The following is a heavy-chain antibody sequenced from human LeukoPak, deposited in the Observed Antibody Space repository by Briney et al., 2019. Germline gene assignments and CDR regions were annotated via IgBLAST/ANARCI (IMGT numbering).Heavy chain of an antibody. CDR3: ARDWASGYGVAKKYYFDY. D-gene: IGHD5-12*01. J-gene: IGHJ4*02. CDR2: INPNSGGT. V-gene: IGHV1-2*02. CDR1: GYTFTGYY. Sequence: ASVKVSCKASGYTFTGYYMHWVRQAPGQGLEWIGWINPNSGGTNYAQKFQGRVTMTRDTSISTAYMELSRLRSDDTAVYYCARDWASGYGVAKKYYFDYWGQGTLVTVSS.